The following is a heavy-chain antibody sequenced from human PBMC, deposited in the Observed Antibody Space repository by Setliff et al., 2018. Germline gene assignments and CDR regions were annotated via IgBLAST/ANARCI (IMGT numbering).Heavy chain of an antibody. V-gene: IGHV4-39*01. CDR3: ASHPRVTIFGVVAFDY. D-gene: IGHD3-3*01. Sequence: SETLSLTCTVSGGSINSGHYYWDWIRQPPGQGLEWIGSIHYSGETFHNPSLKSRVTISVDTSQNQFSLKLSSVTAADTAAYYCASHPRVTIFGVVAFDYWGQGILVTVSS. J-gene: IGHJ4*02. CDR2: IHYSGET. CDR1: GGSINSGHYY.